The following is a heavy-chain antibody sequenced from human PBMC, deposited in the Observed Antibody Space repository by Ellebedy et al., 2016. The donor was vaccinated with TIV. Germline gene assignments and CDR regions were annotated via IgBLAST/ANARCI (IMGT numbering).Heavy chain of an antibody. D-gene: IGHD2-2*01. CDR2: IYDIGAT. Sequence: SETLSLTXTVSGGSISGGGYYWSWIRQFPGKGLEWIGYIYDIGATDYNPSLKSRVAMSIDTSKNQFFLKLTSVTAADTAVYYCARGGFCSSISCYLRWFDPWGQGTLVTVSS. CDR1: GGSISGGGYY. V-gene: IGHV4-31*03. J-gene: IGHJ5*02. CDR3: ARGGFCSSISCYLRWFDP.